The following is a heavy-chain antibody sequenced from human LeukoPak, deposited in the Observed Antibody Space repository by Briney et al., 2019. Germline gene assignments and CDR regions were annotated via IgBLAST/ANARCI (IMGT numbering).Heavy chain of an antibody. CDR2: INPNSGGT. CDR1: GYTFTGYY. D-gene: IGHD6-19*01. V-gene: IGHV1-2*06. Sequence: GASVKVSCKASGYTFTGYYMHWVRQAPGQGLEWMGRINPNSGGTNYAQKFQGRVTMTRDTSISTAYMELSRLRSDDTAVYYCARGSNIASYSSGWFDYWGQGTLVTVSS. CDR3: ARGSNIASYSSGWFDY. J-gene: IGHJ4*02.